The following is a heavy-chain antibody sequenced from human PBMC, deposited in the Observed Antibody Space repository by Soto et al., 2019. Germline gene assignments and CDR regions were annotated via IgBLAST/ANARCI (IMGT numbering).Heavy chain of an antibody. CDR3: ARLYYYDSSGYYYVEDF. CDR2: ISAYNGNT. D-gene: IGHD3-22*01. CDR1: GYTFNRYA. J-gene: IGHJ4*02. Sequence: QVQLVQSGAEVKKPGASVKVSCKASGYTFNRYAISWVRQAPGQGLEWMGWISAYNGNTNYAQKLQGRVTMTTDTSTSTAYFELRSLRSDDTAVYYCARLYYYDSSGYYYVEDFWGQGTLVTVSS. V-gene: IGHV1-18*01.